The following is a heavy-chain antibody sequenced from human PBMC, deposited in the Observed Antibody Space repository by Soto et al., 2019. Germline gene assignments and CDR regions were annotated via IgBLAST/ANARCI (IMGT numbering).Heavy chain of an antibody. CDR1: GFTFSNYA. V-gene: IGHV3-30-3*01. CDR3: ARTDCSGGSCYSRHGMDV. D-gene: IGHD2-15*01. J-gene: IGHJ6*02. CDR2: ISYDGSNK. Sequence: SLRLSCAASGFTFSNYAMHWVRQAPGEGLEWVAVISYDGSNKYYADSVKGRFTISRDNSKDTLYLQMNSLRAEDTAMCYCARTDCSGGSCYSRHGMDVWGQGTTVTVSS.